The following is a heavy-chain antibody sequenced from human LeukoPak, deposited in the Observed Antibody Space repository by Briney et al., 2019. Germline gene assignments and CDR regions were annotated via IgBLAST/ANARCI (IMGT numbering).Heavy chain of an antibody. CDR2: IWKDGSDE. Sequence: PGGSLRLSCAAAGFTFGDFGMHWVRQAPGKGLEWVALIWKDGSDEFYADSVKGRLTISRDNSRNTLSLQMNSLRGEDTAVYYCAREEAFQLEASLDQWGQGTLVTVSS. J-gene: IGHJ4*02. CDR1: GFTFGDFG. D-gene: IGHD3-3*01. CDR3: AREEAFQLEASLDQ. V-gene: IGHV3-33*01.